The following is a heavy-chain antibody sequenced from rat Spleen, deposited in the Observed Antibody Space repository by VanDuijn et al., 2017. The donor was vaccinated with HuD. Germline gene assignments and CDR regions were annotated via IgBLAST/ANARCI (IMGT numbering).Heavy chain of an antibody. V-gene: IGHV2S8*01. CDR1: GFSLTNYG. Sequence: QVQLKESGPDLVQPSQTLSLTCTVSGFSLTNYGVSWVRQPPGKGLEWIAAISSGGSTYYNSVLKSRLSISRDTSMSQVFLKMNSLQTDDTAIYFCARSYGGYTQHWFAYWGQGTLVSVSS. CDR2: ISSGGST. J-gene: IGHJ3*01. CDR3: ARSYGGYTQHWFAY. D-gene: IGHD1-11*01.